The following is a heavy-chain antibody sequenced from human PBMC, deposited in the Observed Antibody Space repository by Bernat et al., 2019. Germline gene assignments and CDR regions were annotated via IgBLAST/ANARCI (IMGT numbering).Heavy chain of an antibody. Sequence: QVQLVESGGGVVQPGRSLRLSCAASGFTFSSYGMHWVRQAPGKGLEWVAVIWYDGSNKYYADSVKGRFTISRDNSKNTLYLQMNSLRAEETAVYYCAREQSIAAYIDYWGQGTLVTVSS. D-gene: IGHD6-6*01. CDR1: GFTFSSYG. J-gene: IGHJ4*02. CDR2: IWYDGSNK. V-gene: IGHV3-33*01. CDR3: AREQSIAAYIDY.